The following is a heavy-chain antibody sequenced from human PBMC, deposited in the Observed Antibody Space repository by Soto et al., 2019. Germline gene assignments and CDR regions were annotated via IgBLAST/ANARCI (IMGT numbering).Heavy chain of an antibody. D-gene: IGHD3-10*01. CDR2: ISYDGSNK. CDR1: GFTFSSYA. J-gene: IGHJ3*01. V-gene: IGHV3-30*04. Sequence: GGSLRLSCAASGFTFSSYAMHWVRQAPGKGLEWVAVISYDGSNKYYADSVKGRFTISRDNSKNTLYLQMNSLRAEDKAVYYCSRVSLSGVYGEADAFYFLGQGTIVPV. CDR3: SRVSLSGVYGEADAFYF.